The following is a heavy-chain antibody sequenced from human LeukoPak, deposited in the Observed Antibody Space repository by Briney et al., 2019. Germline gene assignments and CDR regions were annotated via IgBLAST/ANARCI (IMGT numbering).Heavy chain of an antibody. D-gene: IGHD4-23*01. CDR1: GFTFSSYA. CDR3: ARSYGGNSYYFDY. J-gene: IGHJ4*02. V-gene: IGHV3-30-3*01. CDR2: ISYDGSNK. Sequence: GGSLRLSCAAFGFTFSSYAMHWVRQAPGKGLEWVAVISYDGSNKYYADSVKGRFTISRDNSKNTLYLQMNSLRAEDTAVYYCARSYGGNSYYFDYWGQGTLVTVSS.